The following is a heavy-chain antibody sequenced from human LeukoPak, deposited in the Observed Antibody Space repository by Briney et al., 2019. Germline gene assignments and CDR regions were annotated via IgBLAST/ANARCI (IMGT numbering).Heavy chain of an antibody. CDR1: GYTFTGYY. V-gene: IGHV1-18*04. CDR2: ISAYNGNT. D-gene: IGHD5-12*01. Sequence: GASVKVSCKASGYTFTGYYMHWVRQAPGQGLEWMGWISAYNGNTNYAQKLQGRVTMTTDTSTSTAYMELRSLRSDDTAVYYCARIDIVATMDYFDYWGQGTLVTVSS. CDR3: ARIDIVATMDYFDY. J-gene: IGHJ4*02.